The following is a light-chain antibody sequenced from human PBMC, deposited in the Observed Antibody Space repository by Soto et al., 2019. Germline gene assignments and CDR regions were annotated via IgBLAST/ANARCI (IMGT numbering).Light chain of an antibody. Sequence: DNQQTPAPATLSTSIGDRVTITCLSRHAISSWLAWYQQKPGKAPKLLIYKASTLKSGIPERFSGSGSGTEFTLTISSLQPDDFATYYCQHYSSYSAAFGQGTKADI. V-gene: IGKV1-5*03. CDR3: QHYSSYSAA. CDR2: KAS. J-gene: IGKJ1*01. CDR1: HAISSW.